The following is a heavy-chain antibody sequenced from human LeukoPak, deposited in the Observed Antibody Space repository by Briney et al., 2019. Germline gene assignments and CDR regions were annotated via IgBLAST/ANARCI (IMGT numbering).Heavy chain of an antibody. CDR1: GGSFSGYY. Sequence: PSETLSLTCAVYGGSFSGYYWSWIRQPPGKGLEWIGEINHSGSTNYNPSLKSRVTISVDTSKNQFSLKLSSVTAADTAVYYCARRDRPGMLDYWGQGTLVTVSS. CDR3: ARRDRPGMLDY. CDR2: INHSGST. D-gene: IGHD2-8*01. J-gene: IGHJ4*02. V-gene: IGHV4-34*01.